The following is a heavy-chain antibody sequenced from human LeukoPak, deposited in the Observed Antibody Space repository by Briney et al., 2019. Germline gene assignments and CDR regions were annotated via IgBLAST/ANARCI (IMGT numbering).Heavy chain of an antibody. Sequence: SETLSLTCTVSGGSISSSSYYWGWIRQPPGKGLEWIGSIDYSRGTYFSPSLRSRVTLSVDTSKNQFSLNLISVTAADTAVYYCARDSSGYYWGRVANWFDPWGQGTLVTVSS. CDR1: GGSISSSSYY. CDR2: IDYSRGT. V-gene: IGHV4-39*07. J-gene: IGHJ5*02. CDR3: ARDSSGYYWGRVANWFDP. D-gene: IGHD3-22*01.